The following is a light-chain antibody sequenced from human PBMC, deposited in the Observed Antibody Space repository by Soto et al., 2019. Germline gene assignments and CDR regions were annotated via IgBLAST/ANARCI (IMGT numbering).Light chain of an antibody. V-gene: IGKV1-39*01. J-gene: IGKJ5*01. Sequence: DIQMTQSPSSLSASVGDRVTITCRASQTICSYLNWYQQKPGKVPKLLIYAAASLQSGVPSRFSGSGSGTDFTLTINSLQPEDFATYYCQQSYSSPITFGQGTRLEIK. CDR1: QTICSY. CDR3: QQSYSSPIT. CDR2: AAA.